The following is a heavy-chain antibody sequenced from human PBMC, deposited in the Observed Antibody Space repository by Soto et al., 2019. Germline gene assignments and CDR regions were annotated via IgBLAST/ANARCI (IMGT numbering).Heavy chain of an antibody. CDR3: ARQLTTPINWFDP. CDR1: GGSISSSSYY. V-gene: IGHV4-39*01. D-gene: IGHD4-17*01. CDR2: IYYSGST. Sequence: QLQLQESGPGLVKPSETLSLTCTVSGGSISSSSYYWGWIRQPPGKGLEWIGSIYYSGSTYYNPSLKSRVTLSVDTSKNQFSLKLSSVTAADTAVYYCARQLTTPINWFDPWGQGTLVTVSS. J-gene: IGHJ5*02.